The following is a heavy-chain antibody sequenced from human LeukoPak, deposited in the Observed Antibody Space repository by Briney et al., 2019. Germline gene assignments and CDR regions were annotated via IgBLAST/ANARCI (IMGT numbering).Heavy chain of an antibody. CDR2: IYYSGST. Sequence: PSETLSLTCTVSGGSISSSSYYWGWIRQPPGKGLEWIGSIYYSGSTYYNPSLKSRVTISVDTSKNQFSLKLSSVTAADTAVYYCARHQPPHLTYSSSSPLPFWFDPWGQGTLVPSPQ. J-gene: IGHJ5*02. D-gene: IGHD6-6*01. CDR1: GGSISSSSYY. V-gene: IGHV4-39*01. CDR3: ARHQPPHLTYSSSSPLPFWFDP.